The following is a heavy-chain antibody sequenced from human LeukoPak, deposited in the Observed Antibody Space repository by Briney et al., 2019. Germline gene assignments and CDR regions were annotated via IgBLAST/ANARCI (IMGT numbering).Heavy chain of an antibody. V-gene: IGHV1-8*01. CDR3: ARLGAPHDYGDYSREREHDAFDI. CDR2: MNPNSGNT. CDR1: GYTITSYD. D-gene: IGHD4-17*01. Sequence: GASVKVSCKASGYTITSYDINWVRQATGQGLEWMGWMNPNSGNTGYAQKFQGRVTMTRNTSISTAYMELSSLRSEDTAVYYCARLGAPHDYGDYSREREHDAFDIWGQGTMVTVSS. J-gene: IGHJ3*02.